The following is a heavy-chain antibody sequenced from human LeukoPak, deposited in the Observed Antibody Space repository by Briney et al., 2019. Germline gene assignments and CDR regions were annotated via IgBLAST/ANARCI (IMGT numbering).Heavy chain of an antibody. J-gene: IGHJ4*02. CDR3: ARGGIVGVTFDY. CDR1: GGSISSGGYY. V-gene: IGHV4-30-2*01. Sequence: SQTLSLTCTVSGGSISSGGYYWSWIRQPPGKGLEWIGYIYHSGSTYYNPSLKSRVTISVDRSKNQFSLKLSSVTAADTAVYYCARGGIVGVTFDYWGQGTLVTVSS. CDR2: IYHSGST. D-gene: IGHD1-26*01.